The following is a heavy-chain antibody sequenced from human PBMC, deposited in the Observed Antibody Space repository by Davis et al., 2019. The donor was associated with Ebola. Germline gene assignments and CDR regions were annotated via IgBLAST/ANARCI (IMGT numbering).Heavy chain of an antibody. CDR2: ISGDGTST. Sequence: GESLKISCATSGFTFNNYAMTWVRQAPGKGLEWVSAISGDGTSTYCADSVKGRSTISRDNSKNTLYLQMNSLRAEDTAVYYCAKGAIGGVAYTSYFDYWGQGTLVTVSS. V-gene: IGHV3-23*01. CDR3: AKGAIGGVAYTSYFDY. CDR1: GFTFNNYA. J-gene: IGHJ4*02. D-gene: IGHD3-16*01.